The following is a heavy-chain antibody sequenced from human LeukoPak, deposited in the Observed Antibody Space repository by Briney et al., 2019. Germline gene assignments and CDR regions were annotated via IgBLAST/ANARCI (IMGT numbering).Heavy chain of an antibody. CDR3: ARECWDSSGYFFDCAFDI. V-gene: IGHV4-30-2*01. J-gene: IGHJ3*02. Sequence: PSQTLSLTCAVSGGSISSGGYSWSWIRQPPGKGLEWIGYIYHSGSTYYNPSLKSRVTISVDRSKNQFSLKLSSVTAADTAVYYCARECWDSSGYFFDCAFDIWGQGTMVTVSS. CDR2: IYHSGST. D-gene: IGHD3-22*01. CDR1: GGSISSGGYS.